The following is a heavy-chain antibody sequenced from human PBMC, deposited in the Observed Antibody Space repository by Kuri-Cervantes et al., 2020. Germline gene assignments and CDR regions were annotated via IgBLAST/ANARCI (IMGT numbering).Heavy chain of an antibody. CDR1: GYTFTSYD. Sequence: ASVKVSCKASGYTFTSYDINWVRQATGQGLEWMGWMNPNSGNTGYAQKFQGRVTMTRNTSISTAYMELSSLRSEDTAVYYCARATTKPQGYYYYYGMDVWVQGTTVTVSS. V-gene: IGHV1-8*01. D-gene: IGHD1-26*01. CDR3: ARATTKPQGYYYYYGMDV. CDR2: MNPNSGNT. J-gene: IGHJ6*02.